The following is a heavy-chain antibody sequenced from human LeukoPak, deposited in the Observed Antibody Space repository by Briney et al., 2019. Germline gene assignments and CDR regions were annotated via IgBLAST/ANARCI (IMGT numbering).Heavy chain of an antibody. CDR3: TTGVVVPAAGSWFDP. CDR2: IKSKTDGGTT. V-gene: IGHV3-15*01. D-gene: IGHD2-2*01. CDR1: GLTVTNAW. J-gene: IGHJ5*02. Sequence: PGGSLRLSCSASGLTVTNAWMSWVRQAPGKGLEWVGRIKSKTDGGTTDYAAPVKGRFTISRDDSKNTLYLQMNSLKTEDTAVYYCTTGVVVPAAGSWFDPWGQGTLVTVSS.